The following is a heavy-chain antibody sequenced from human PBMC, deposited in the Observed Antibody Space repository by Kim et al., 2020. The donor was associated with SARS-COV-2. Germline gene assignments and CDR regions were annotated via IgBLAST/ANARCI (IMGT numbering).Heavy chain of an antibody. CDR3: ARDPPPYGLDPTHENYYYYGMDV. D-gene: IGHD4-17*01. V-gene: IGHV1-46*01. CDR1: GYTFTSYY. J-gene: IGHJ6*02. Sequence: ASVKVSCKASGYTFTSYYMHWVRQAPGQGLEWMGIINPSGGSTSYAQKFQGRVTMTRDTSTSTVYMELSSLRSEDTAVYYCARDPPPYGLDPTHENYYYYGMDVWGQGTTVTVSS. CDR2: INPSGGST.